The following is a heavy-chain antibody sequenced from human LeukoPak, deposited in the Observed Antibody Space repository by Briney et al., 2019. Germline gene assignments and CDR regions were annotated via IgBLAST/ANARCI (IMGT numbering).Heavy chain of an antibody. V-gene: IGHV3-21*01. Sequence: GGALRLSCAAPGFTFSSYSMKWVRQAPGKGGGGGSTISSSSSYIYYADSVKGRFTISRDNAKNSLYLQMNSLRAEDTAVYYCAREVEARRLGSWVDPWGQGTLVTVSS. CDR1: GFTFSSYS. CDR3: AREVEARRLGSWVDP. D-gene: IGHD6-6*01. CDR2: ISSSSSYI. J-gene: IGHJ5*02.